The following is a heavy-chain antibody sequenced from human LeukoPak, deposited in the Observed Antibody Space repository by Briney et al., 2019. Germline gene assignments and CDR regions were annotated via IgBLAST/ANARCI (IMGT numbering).Heavy chain of an antibody. CDR3: ATDWGSSYYYGSGSYHGMDV. Sequence: ASVKVSCKVSGYTLTELSMHWVRQAPGKGLEWMGGFDPEDGETIYAQKFQGRVTMTEDTSTDTAYMELSSLRSEDTAVYYCATDWGSSYYYGSGSYHGMDVWGQGTTVTVSS. CDR2: FDPEDGET. J-gene: IGHJ6*02. V-gene: IGHV1-24*01. D-gene: IGHD3-10*01. CDR1: GYTLTELS.